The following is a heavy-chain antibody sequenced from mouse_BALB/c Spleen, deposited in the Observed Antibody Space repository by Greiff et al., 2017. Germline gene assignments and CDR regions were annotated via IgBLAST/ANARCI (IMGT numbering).Heavy chain of an antibody. J-gene: IGHJ3*01. CDR3: ARSGGNDWFAY. CDR1: GYTFTSYT. CDR2: INPSSGYT. V-gene: IGHV1-4*01. D-gene: IGHD2-1*01. Sequence: VQLQQSGAELARPGASVKMSCKASGYTFTSYTMHWVKQRPGQGLEWIGYINPSSGYTNYNQKFKDKATLTADKSSSTAYMQLSSLTSEDSAVYYCARSGGNDWFAYWGQGTLVTVSA.